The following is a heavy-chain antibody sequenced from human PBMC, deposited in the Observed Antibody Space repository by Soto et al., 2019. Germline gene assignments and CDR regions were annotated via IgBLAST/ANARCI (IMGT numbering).Heavy chain of an antibody. CDR2: IKQDGSEK. CDR1: GFTFSSYW. V-gene: IGHV3-7*03. Sequence: EVQLVESGGGLVQPGGSLRLSCAASGFTFSSYWMSWVRQSPGKGLEWVANIKQDGSEKYYVDSVKGRFTISRDNAKNSLYLQMNSLRAEDTAVYYCARDLVDYYYGMDVWGQGTTVTVSS. J-gene: IGHJ6*02. CDR3: ARDLVDYYYGMDV.